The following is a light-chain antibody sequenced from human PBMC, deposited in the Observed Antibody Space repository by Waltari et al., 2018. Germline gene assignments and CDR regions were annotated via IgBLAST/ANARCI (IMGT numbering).Light chain of an antibody. CDR1: QSVSSN. CDR2: GAS. CDR3: QQYNKRPGT. V-gene: IGKV3-15*01. J-gene: IGKJ2*01. Sequence: EIVMTQSPGTLSVSPGERATLSCRVSQSVSSNFAWYQQKPGQAPRLLIYGASTRATGIPARFSGSGSGTESNLTISSLQSEDFAVYYCQQYNKRPGTFGQGTKLEIK.